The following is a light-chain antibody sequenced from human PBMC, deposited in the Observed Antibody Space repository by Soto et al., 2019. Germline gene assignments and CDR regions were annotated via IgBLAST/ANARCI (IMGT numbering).Light chain of an antibody. J-gene: IGLJ2*01. Sequence: QSVLTQPPSVSGAPGQRVTISCTRSSSNIGAGYDVHWYQQLPGTAPKLLIYVNSNRPSGVPDRFSGSKSGTSASLAIAGLQAEDEADYYCQYYASSLSGYVVFGGGTKLTVL. V-gene: IGLV1-40*01. CDR2: VNS. CDR1: SSNIGAGYD. CDR3: QYYASSLSGYVV.